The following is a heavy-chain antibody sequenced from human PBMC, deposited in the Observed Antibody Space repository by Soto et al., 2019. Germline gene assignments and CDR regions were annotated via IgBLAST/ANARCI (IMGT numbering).Heavy chain of an antibody. J-gene: IGHJ5*02. Sequence: QVHLVQSGAEVKTPGASVKVSCKASGYTFTDYNIHWVRQAPGQGLEWMGLINPNTGGTKYAQKLQGRDTMTRDTSIRTAYMELSSLRSDDTAVYYCERGTGSSWFDPWGQGTLVTVSS. V-gene: IGHV1-2*02. CDR2: INPNTGGT. D-gene: IGHD6-6*01. CDR1: GYTFTDYN. CDR3: ERGTGSSWFDP.